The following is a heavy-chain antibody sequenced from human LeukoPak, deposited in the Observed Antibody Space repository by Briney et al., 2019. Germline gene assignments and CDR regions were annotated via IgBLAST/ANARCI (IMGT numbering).Heavy chain of an antibody. V-gene: IGHV1-69*04. CDR3: AREGGGYTSRDGYNFAQNAFDI. CDR2: IIPILGIA. J-gene: IGHJ3*02. Sequence: ASVKVCCKASGGTFSSYAISWVRQAPGQGLEWRGRIIPILGIATNAQKFQGRVTTTADKSTSTAYMELSSLTPEDPAVYHCAREGGGYTSRDGYNFAQNAFDIWGQGTMVTVSS. D-gene: IGHD5-24*01. CDR1: GGTFSSYA.